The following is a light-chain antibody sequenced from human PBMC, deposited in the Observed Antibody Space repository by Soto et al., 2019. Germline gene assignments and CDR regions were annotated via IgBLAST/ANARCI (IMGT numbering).Light chain of an antibody. V-gene: IGLV2-14*01. J-gene: IGLJ2*01. CDR1: SSDVGGYDY. CDR3: SSFTSSSVV. CDR2: DVT. Sequence: QSALTQPASVSGSRGQSITISCTGTSSDVGGYDYVSWYQQHPSKAPKLMISDVTNRPSGVSNRFSGSKSGNTASLTISGLQAEDEADYYCSSFTSSSVVFGGGTKLTVL.